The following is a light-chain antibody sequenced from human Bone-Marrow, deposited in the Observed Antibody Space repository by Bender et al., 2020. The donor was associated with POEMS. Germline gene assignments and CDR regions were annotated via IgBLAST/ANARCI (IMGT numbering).Light chain of an antibody. CDR1: LFGPES. Sequence: SYVLTQPPSVSVAPGETATITCGGTLFGPESVHWYQQHPGQAPVLVLYDDNDRPSGFPARFSGSNSGRTATLTISRVEAGDEADYFCQVWDMTSNVYVFGTGTKVTVL. J-gene: IGLJ1*01. CDR3: QVWDMTSNVYV. CDR2: DDN. V-gene: IGLV3-21*02.